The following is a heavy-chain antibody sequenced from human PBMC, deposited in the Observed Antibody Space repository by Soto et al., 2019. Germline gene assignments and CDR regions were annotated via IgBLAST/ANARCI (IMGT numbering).Heavy chain of an antibody. J-gene: IGHJ4*02. D-gene: IGHD6-13*01. Sequence: GSLRLSCAASGFTVSSNYISWVRQAPGKGLEWVSVIYSGGSTYYADSVKGRFTISRDNSKNTLYLQMNSLRAEDTAVYYCARDAPSIAAAGTFDYWGQGTLVTVSS. CDR2: IYSGGST. CDR3: ARDAPSIAAAGTFDY. V-gene: IGHV3-53*01. CDR1: GFTVSSNY.